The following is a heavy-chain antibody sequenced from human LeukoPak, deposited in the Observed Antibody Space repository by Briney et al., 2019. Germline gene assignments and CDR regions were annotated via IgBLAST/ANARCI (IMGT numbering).Heavy chain of an antibody. V-gene: IGHV4-34*01. D-gene: IGHD1-1*01. CDR1: GGSFSGYY. CDR3: ARVIVQPERLLRFDP. Sequence: SETLSLTCAVYGGSFSGYYWSWIRQPPGKGLEWIGEINHSGSTNYNPSLKSRVTISVDTSKNQFSLKLSSVTAADTAVYYCARVIVQPERLLRFDPWGQGTLVTVSS. CDR2: INHSGST. J-gene: IGHJ5*02.